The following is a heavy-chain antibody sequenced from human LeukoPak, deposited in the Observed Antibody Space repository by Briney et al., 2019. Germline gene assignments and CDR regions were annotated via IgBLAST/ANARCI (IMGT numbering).Heavy chain of an antibody. V-gene: IGHV4-31*03. CDR3: ARDRIAEGQIYYYYYGMDV. CDR2: IYYSGST. CDR1: GGSISSGGYY. Sequence: SETLSLTCTVSGGSISSGGYYWSWIRQHPGKGLEWIGYIYYSGSTYYNPSLKSRVTISVDTSKNQFSLKLSSVTAADTAVYYCARDRIAEGQIYYYYYGMDVWGQGTTVTVSS. D-gene: IGHD6-13*01. J-gene: IGHJ6*02.